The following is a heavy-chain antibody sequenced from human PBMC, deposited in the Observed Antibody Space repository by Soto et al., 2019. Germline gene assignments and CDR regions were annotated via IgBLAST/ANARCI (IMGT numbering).Heavy chain of an antibody. D-gene: IGHD2-2*01. CDR1: GFTFTHYA. Sequence: EVHLVESGGVLVQPGGSLRLSCAASGFTFTHYAMNWVRLAPGKGLEWVSTISASGSTYYADSVKGRFTISRDNPKNTLHDHMSSLRAEDTAVFFCAEGVDGPHCTSTSCHYDFDYWGQGTLVTVSS. J-gene: IGHJ4*02. CDR2: ISASGST. V-gene: IGHV3-23*04. CDR3: AEGVDGPHCTSTSCHYDFDY.